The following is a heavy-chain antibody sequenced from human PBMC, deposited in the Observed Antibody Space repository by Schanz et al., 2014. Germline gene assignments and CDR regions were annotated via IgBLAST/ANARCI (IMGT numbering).Heavy chain of an antibody. Sequence: QVQLVQSGGEMKKPGASVKVSCKASGYTFTDYGIKWVRQAPGQGLEWMGRIIPIHGIVNYAQRFQDRVRITADKSTSTAYMELSSLRSDDTAVYYCARGGGPEDVFDIWGQGTILTVSS. J-gene: IGHJ3*02. CDR1: GYTFTDYG. CDR2: IIPIHGIV. V-gene: IGHV1-69*04. CDR3: ARGGGPEDVFDI. D-gene: IGHD5-12*01.